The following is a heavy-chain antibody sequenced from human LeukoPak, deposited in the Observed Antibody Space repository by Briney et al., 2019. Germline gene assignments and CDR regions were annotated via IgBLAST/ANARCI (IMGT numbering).Heavy chain of an antibody. CDR1: GASINNYF. CDR3: ARGGWLKTSYYFDF. Sequence: SETLSLTCTVSGASINNYFWSWVRQPPGKGLEWIGYMYSSGSSTYNPSLKSRVTMSIDPSRNQLSLRVTSVTAADTAVYYCARGGWLKTSYYFDFWGQGSLVTVSS. CDR2: MYSSGSS. J-gene: IGHJ4*02. V-gene: IGHV4-59*01. D-gene: IGHD5-24*01.